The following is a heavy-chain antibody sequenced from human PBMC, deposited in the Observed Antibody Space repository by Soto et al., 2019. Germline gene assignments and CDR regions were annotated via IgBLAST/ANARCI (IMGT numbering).Heavy chain of an antibody. CDR2: INSEGSVS. J-gene: IGHJ6*03. CDR3: ARGDCVGGSCYSLAGSFYYYMDA. CDR1: GFTFSNYW. Sequence: EVQLVESGGGLVQPGGSLRLSCAASGFTFSNYWMYWVRQAPGKGLEWVSRINSEGSVSTYADSVKGRLTISSDNVKNTLYLRMYSLRAEDTAVYYCARGDCVGGSCYSLAGSFYYYMDAWGKGPTVTV. D-gene: IGHD2-15*01. V-gene: IGHV3-74*03.